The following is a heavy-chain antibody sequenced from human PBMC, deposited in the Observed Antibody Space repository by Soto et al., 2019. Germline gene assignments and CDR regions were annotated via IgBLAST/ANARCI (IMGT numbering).Heavy chain of an antibody. CDR2: IYYTGKT. Sequence: SETLSLTCSVSGDYIHVGGYYWTWIRQRPGKGLEWMGYIYYTGKTYYNPSLESRLTMSVDRYKNQFSLRLTSVTAADTAVYYCARDGPRIAAAGPNCFDPLGQVALVTVSS. J-gene: IGHJ5*02. V-gene: IGHV4-31*03. D-gene: IGHD6-13*01. CDR3: ARDGPRIAAAGPNCFDP. CDR1: GDYIHVGGYY.